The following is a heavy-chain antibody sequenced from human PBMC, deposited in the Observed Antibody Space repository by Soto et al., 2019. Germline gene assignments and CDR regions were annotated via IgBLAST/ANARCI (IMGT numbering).Heavy chain of an antibody. J-gene: IGHJ4*02. CDR1: GFTFSSYP. Sequence: QVQLVESGGGVVQPGRSLSLSCAASGFTFSSYPMHWVRQARGKGLEWVAFIAYDGVNKNYADSVKGRFTISRDNSKNTLYKQVKILITEDTAVYYRARFISTSWCPDYWGRGTLVSVSS. D-gene: IGHD2-2*01. CDR2: IAYDGVNK. CDR3: ARFISTSWCPDY. V-gene: IGHV3-30-3*01.